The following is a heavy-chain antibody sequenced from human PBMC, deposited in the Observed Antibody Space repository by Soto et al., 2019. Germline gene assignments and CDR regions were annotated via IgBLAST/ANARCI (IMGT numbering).Heavy chain of an antibody. CDR2: ISAYNGNT. CDR1: GYNISSYD. D-gene: IGHD2-2*02. V-gene: IGHV1-18*01. J-gene: IGHJ6*02. Sequence: ASVKVSCKASGYNISSYDIVWVRQAAGQGLEWMGWISAYNGNTNYAQKLQGRVTMTTDTSTSTAYMELRSLRSDDTAVYYCARDGGYCSSTSCYTGFYYNGMDVWGQGTTVTVSS. CDR3: ARDGGYCSSTSCYTGFYYNGMDV.